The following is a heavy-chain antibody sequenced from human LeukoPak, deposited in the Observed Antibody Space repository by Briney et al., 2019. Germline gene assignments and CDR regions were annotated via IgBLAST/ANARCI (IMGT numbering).Heavy chain of an antibody. Sequence: SETLSLTCAVCGGSFRGYYWSWIRHPPGKGLEWIGEINHSGSTNYNPSLKSRVTISLDTSMKKFSLKLNSVTAADTAVYYCASTERCSTTCPLDYWGQGTLVTVSS. CDR2: INHSGST. CDR3: ASTERCSTTCPLDY. CDR1: GGSFRGYY. V-gene: IGHV4-34*01. D-gene: IGHD2-2*01. J-gene: IGHJ4*02.